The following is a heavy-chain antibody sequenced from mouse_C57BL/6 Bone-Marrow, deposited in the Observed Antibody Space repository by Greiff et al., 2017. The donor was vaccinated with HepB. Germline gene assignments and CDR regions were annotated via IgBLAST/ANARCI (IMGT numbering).Heavy chain of an antibody. CDR2: ISDGGSYT. CDR1: GFTFSSYA. J-gene: IGHJ4*01. CDR3: ARDGATVYYYAMDY. Sequence: EVKLVESGGGLVKPGGSLKLSCAASGFTFSSYAMSWVRQTPEKRLEWVATISDGGSYTYYPDNVKGRFTISRDNAKNNRYLQMSHLKSEDTAMYYCARDGATVYYYAMDYWGQGTSVTVSS. D-gene: IGHD1-1*01. V-gene: IGHV5-4*01.